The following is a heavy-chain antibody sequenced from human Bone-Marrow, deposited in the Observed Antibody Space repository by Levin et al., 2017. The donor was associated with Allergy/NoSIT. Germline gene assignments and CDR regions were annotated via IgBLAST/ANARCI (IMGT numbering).Heavy chain of an antibody. CDR1: GYTFTSYD. V-gene: IGHV1-8*01. Sequence: GESLKISCKASGYTFTSYDINWVRQATGQGLEWMGWMNPNSGNTGYAQKFQGRVTMTRNTSISTAYMELSSLRSEDTAVYYCARGRGSVLRFLEWLLVPFDYWGQGTLVTVSS. CDR3: ARGRGSVLRFLEWLLVPFDY. D-gene: IGHD3-3*01. J-gene: IGHJ4*02. CDR2: MNPNSGNT.